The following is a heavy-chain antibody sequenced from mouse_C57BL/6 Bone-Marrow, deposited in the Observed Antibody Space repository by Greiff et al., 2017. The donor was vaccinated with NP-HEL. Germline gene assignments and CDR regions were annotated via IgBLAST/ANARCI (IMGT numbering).Heavy chain of an antibody. V-gene: IGHV1-55*01. Sequence: QVQLQQPGAELVKPGASVKMSCKASGYTFTSYWITWVKQRPGHGLEWIGDIYPGSGSTNYNEKFKSKATLTVDTSSSTAYMQLSSLTSEDSAVYYCARCYYYGSSYDYWGQGTTLTVSS. CDR2: IYPGSGST. J-gene: IGHJ2*01. CDR1: GYTFTSYW. D-gene: IGHD1-1*01. CDR3: ARCYYYGSSYDY.